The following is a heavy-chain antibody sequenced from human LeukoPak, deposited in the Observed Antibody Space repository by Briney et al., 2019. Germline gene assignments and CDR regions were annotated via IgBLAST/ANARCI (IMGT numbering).Heavy chain of an antibody. V-gene: IGHV4-34*01. CDR2: INHSGST. CDR3: ARRSRMTTIDAFDI. J-gene: IGHJ3*02. Sequence: PSETLSLTCAVYGGSFSGYYWSWIRQPPGKGLEWIGEINHSGSTNYNPSLKSRVTISVDTSKNQFFLKLSSVTAADTAVYYCARRSRMTTIDAFDIWGQGTMVTVSS. CDR1: GGSFSGYY. D-gene: IGHD5-24*01.